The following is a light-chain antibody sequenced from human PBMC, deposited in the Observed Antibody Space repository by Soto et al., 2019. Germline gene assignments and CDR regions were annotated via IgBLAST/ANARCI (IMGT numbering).Light chain of an antibody. CDR1: QAIISW. CDR2: KAS. V-gene: IGKV1-5*03. J-gene: IGKJ1*01. Sequence: DIQMTQPPSTLSGSVGARVTITCRASQAIISWLAWYQQKPGKAPRLLIYKASTLKSGVPSRFSGSGSGTEYTLTISSLQPDDFASYCCQHYNGYSEAFGQGTKVELK. CDR3: QHYNGYSEA.